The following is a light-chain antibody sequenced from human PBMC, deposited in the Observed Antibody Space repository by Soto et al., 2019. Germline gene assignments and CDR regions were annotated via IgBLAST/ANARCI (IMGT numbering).Light chain of an antibody. CDR3: SSYAGSNTVV. CDR1: SSDVGGYDS. V-gene: IGLV2-8*01. J-gene: IGLJ1*01. CDR2: DVD. Sequence: QSALTQPPSASGSPGQSVTISCSVTSSDVGGYDSVSWYQHHPGKVPKLIIFDVDKWPSGVPDRFSGFKSGNTASLTVSGLRAEDEADYYCSSYAGSNTVVFGAGTKVTVL.